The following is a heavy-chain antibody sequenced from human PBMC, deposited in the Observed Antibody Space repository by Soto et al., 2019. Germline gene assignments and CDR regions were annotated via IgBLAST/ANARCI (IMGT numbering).Heavy chain of an antibody. CDR1: GYTFTGYY. D-gene: IGHD6-19*01. CDR2: INPNSGGT. Sequence: VASVKVSCKASGYTFTGYYMHWVRQAPGQGLEWMGWINPNSGGTNYAQKFQGWVTMTRDTSISTAYMELSRLRSDDTAVYYCVGSGWHDAFDICGQGRMVTVPS. V-gene: IGHV1-2*04. J-gene: IGHJ3*02. CDR3: VGSGWHDAFDI.